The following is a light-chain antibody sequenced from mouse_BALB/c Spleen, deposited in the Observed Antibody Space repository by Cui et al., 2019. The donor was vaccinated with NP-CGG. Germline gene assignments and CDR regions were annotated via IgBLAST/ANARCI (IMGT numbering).Light chain of an antibody. V-gene: IGLV1*01. Sequence: QAVVIKESALTTSPGETVTLTCRPSTGAVTTSNYANWVQEKPDHLFTGLIGGTNNRAPGVPARFSGSLIGDKAALTITGAQTEDEAIYFCALWYSNHWVFGGGTKLTVL. CDR3: ALWYSNHWV. CDR2: GTN. CDR1: TGAVTTSNY. J-gene: IGLJ1*01.